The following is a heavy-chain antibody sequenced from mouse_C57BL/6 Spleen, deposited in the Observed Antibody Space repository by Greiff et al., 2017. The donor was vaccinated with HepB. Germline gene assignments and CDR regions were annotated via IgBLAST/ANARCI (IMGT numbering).Heavy chain of an antibody. J-gene: IGHJ4*01. V-gene: IGHV1-55*01. CDR1: GYTFTSYW. CDR3: ARDSSAPYAMDY. CDR2: IYPGSGST. Sequence: QVQLQQPGAELVKPGASVKMSCKASGYTFTSYWITWVKQRPGQGLEWIGDIYPGSGSTKYNEKFKSKATLTVDTSSSTAYMQLSSLTSEDSAVYYCARDSSAPYAMDYWGQGTSVTVSS. D-gene: IGHD3-2*02.